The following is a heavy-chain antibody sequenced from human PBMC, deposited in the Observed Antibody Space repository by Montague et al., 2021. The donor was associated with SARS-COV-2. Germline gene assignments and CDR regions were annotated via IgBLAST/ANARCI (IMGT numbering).Heavy chain of an antibody. V-gene: IGHV4-38-2*02. CDR3: AKVAGSHDTFDI. CDR2: IYHSGTT. D-gene: IGHD6-19*01. J-gene: IGHJ3*02. Sequence: SETLSLTCTVSGYSINSGYYWGWIRKFPGKGLEWIGSIYHSGTTYYNPSLKSRVTISVDTSKNQFSLNLSSVTAADTAVYYCAKVAGSHDTFDIWGRGTMVTVSS. CDR1: GYSINSGYY.